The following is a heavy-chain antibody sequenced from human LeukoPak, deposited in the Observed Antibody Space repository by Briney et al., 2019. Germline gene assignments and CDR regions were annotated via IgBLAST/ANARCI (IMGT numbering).Heavy chain of an antibody. D-gene: IGHD3-10*01. V-gene: IGHV1-69*05. CDR2: IIPIFGTA. CDR1: GGTFSSYA. CDR3: ARGRGLGITMPVDAFDI. J-gene: IGHJ3*02. Sequence: SVKVSCKASGGTFSSYAISWVRQAPGQGLEWMGSIIPIFGTANYAQKFQGRVTITTDESTSAAYMELSSLRSEETAVYYCARGRGLGITMPVDAFDIWGQGTMVTVSS.